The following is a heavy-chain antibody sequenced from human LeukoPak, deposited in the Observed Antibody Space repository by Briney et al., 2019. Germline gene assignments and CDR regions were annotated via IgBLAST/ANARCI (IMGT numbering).Heavy chain of an antibody. V-gene: IGHV4-59*05. CDR3: ATTSYYYDSPDY. Sequence: SETPSLTCTVSGGSISSYYWSWIRQPPGKGLEWIGSIYYSWDTYYNPSLKSRVTISVDTSKNQFSLKLSSVTAADTAVYYCATTSYYYDSPDYWGQGTLVTVSS. CDR1: GGSISSYY. J-gene: IGHJ4*02. D-gene: IGHD3-22*01. CDR2: IYYSWDT.